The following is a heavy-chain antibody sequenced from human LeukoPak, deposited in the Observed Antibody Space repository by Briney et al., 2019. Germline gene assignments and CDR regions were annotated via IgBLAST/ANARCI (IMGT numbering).Heavy chain of an antibody. Sequence: ASVKVSCKASGGTFSSYAISWVRQAPGQGLEWMGWINPNSGGTNYAQKFQGRVTMTRDTSISTAYMELSRLRSDDTAVYYCARDLPGDGDYYDSSGYDYFDYWGQGTLVTVSS. V-gene: IGHV1-2*02. J-gene: IGHJ4*02. D-gene: IGHD3-22*01. CDR2: INPNSGGT. CDR3: ARDLPGDGDYYDSSGYDYFDY. CDR1: GGTFSSYA.